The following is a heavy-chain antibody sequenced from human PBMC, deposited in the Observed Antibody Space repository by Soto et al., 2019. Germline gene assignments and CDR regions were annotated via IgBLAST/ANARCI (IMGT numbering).Heavy chain of an antibody. CDR3: AREMTIFGVVNDAFDI. Sequence: EVQLVESGGGLIQPGGSLRLSCAASGFTVSSNYMSWVRQAPGKGLEWVSVIYSGGSTYYADSVKGRFTISRDNSKNTLYLQMNSLRAEDTAVYYCAREMTIFGVVNDAFDIWGQGTMVTVSS. V-gene: IGHV3-53*01. CDR1: GFTVSSNY. CDR2: IYSGGST. J-gene: IGHJ3*02. D-gene: IGHD3-3*01.